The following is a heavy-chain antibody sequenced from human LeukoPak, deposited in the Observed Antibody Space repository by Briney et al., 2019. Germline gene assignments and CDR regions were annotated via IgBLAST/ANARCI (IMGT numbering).Heavy chain of an antibody. CDR1: GYTFTGYY. Sequence: ASVKVSCKASGYTFTGYYMHWVRQAPGQGLEWMGWTNPNSGGTNYAQKFQGRVTMTRDTSISTAYMALSRLRSDDTAVYYCARHGYCSSTSCSYYYYYMDVWGKGTTVIISS. J-gene: IGHJ6*03. CDR3: ARHGYCSSTSCSYYYYYMDV. V-gene: IGHV1-2*02. CDR2: TNPNSGGT. D-gene: IGHD2-2*03.